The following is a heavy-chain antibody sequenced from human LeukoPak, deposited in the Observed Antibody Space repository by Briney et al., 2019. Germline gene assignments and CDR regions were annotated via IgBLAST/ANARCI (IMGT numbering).Heavy chain of an antibody. Sequence: GGSLRLSCAASGFTFSSYSMNWVRQAPGKGLEWVYYISSSSSTIYYADSVKGRFTISRDNAKNSLYLQMNSLRVEETAVYYWAGLGHPPPLNAFVIWAEGTIVTVSS. CDR2: ISSSSSTI. D-gene: IGHD3-16*01. CDR3: AGLGHPPPLNAFVI. J-gene: IGHJ3*02. V-gene: IGHV3-48*01. CDR1: GFTFSSYS.